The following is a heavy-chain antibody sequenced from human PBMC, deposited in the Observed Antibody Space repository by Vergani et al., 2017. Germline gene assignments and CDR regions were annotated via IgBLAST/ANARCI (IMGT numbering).Heavy chain of an antibody. CDR3: ARGXITMVRGVMRYFDL. V-gene: IGHV4-34*01. J-gene: IGHJ2*01. D-gene: IGHD3-10*01. Sequence: QVQLQQWGAGLLKPSETLSLTCAVYGGSFSDYYWSWIRQPPGKGLEWIGEINHSGSTNYNPSLKSRVTISVDTSKNQFSLKLSSVTAADTAVYYCARGXITMVRGVMRYFDLWGRGTLVTVSS. CDR2: INHSGST. CDR1: GGSFSDYY.